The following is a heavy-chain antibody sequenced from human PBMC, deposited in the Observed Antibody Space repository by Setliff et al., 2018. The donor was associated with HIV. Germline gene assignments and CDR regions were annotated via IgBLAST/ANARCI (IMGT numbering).Heavy chain of an antibody. V-gene: IGHV4-38-2*01. Sequence: KPSETLSLTCGVSGYSISSGYYWGWIRQPPGKGLEWIGSIYHNGITYCNPSLKSRVTISVDASQNQFSLKLSSVTAADTAIYYCARGKGGLVGPAEFDYWGPGTLVTVSS. CDR1: GYSISSGYY. CDR2: IYHNGIT. D-gene: IGHD1-26*01. CDR3: ARGKGGLVGPAEFDY. J-gene: IGHJ4*02.